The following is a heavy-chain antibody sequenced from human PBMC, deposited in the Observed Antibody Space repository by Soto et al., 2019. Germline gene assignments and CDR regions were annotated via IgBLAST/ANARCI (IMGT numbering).Heavy chain of an antibody. CDR1: GGTFSDYG. D-gene: IGHD3-22*01. CDR2: LIPIFGTS. Sequence: QVQLVQSGAEVKKPGSSVKVSCKASGGTFSDYGISWVRQAPGQGLEWMGGLIPIFGTSNYAQKFQGRVTITADESTSTDYMELSSLTSEDTAVYYCARGWDHYDSSGLLTWFDPWGQGTLVTVSS. J-gene: IGHJ5*02. V-gene: IGHV1-69*01. CDR3: ARGWDHYDSSGLLTWFDP.